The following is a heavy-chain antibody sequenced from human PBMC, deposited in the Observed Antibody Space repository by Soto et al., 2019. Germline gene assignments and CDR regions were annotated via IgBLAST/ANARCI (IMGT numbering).Heavy chain of an antibody. J-gene: IGHJ4*02. CDR2: ISAYNGNT. CDR1: GYTFTSYG. D-gene: IGHD6-6*01. CDR3: ARDGRYSSSSRGPLTG. V-gene: IGHV1-18*04. Sequence: GSSVKVSCKASGYTFTSYGISWVRQAPGQGLEWMGWISAYNGNTNYAQKLQGRVTMTTDTSTSTAYMELRSLRSDDTAVYYCARDGRYSSSSRGPLTGWGQGTLVTVSS.